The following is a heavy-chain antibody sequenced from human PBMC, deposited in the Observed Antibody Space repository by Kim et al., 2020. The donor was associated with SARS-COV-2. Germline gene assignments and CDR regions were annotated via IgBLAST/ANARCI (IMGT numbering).Heavy chain of an antibody. CDR2: INTDGKNT. V-gene: IGHV3-74*01. CDR1: GFTFSKYW. J-gene: IGHJ4*02. D-gene: IGHD6-13*01. CDR3: ARDLTAPGPTTFDY. Sequence: GGSLRLSCAAFGFTFSKYWIHWVRQAPGKGPVWVSRINTDGKNTIYADSVKDRYTNSRDNAENTMYLQLNILRVEDTAVYNCARDLTAPGPTTFDYWGQGTVVTVSS.